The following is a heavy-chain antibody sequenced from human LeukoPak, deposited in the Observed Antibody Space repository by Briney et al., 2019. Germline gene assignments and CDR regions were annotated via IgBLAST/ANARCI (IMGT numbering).Heavy chain of an antibody. D-gene: IGHD3-22*01. Sequence: PGGSLRLSCAACGFTFDDYAMHWVRQAPGKGLEWVSLISWDGGSTYYADSVKGRFTISRDNSKNSLYLQMNSLRAEDTALYYCAKDGANYYDSSGYYGPFDYWGQGTLVTVSS. CDR2: ISWDGGST. CDR3: AKDGANYYDSSGYYGPFDY. V-gene: IGHV3-43D*04. CDR1: GFTFDDYA. J-gene: IGHJ4*02.